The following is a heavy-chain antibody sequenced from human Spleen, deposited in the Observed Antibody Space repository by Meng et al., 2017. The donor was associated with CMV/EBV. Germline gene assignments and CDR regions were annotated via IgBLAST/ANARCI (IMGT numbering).Heavy chain of an antibody. CDR2: ISAYNGDT. CDR1: GYTFTSYG. V-gene: IGHV1-18*01. J-gene: IGHJ6*02. Sequence: ASVKVSCKASGYTFTSYGISWVRQAPGQGLEWVGWISAYNGDTNYAQKLQGRVTMTTDTSTSTAYMELRSLRSDDTAVYYCARLGRYSDNSGYHYGLGVWGQGTTVTVSS. D-gene: IGHD3-22*01. CDR3: ARLGRYSDNSGYHYGLGV.